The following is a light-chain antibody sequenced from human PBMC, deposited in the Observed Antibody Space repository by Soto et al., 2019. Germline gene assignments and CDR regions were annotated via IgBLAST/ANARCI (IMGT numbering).Light chain of an antibody. V-gene: IGLV2-8*01. CDR2: EVN. CDR1: SCDIGAYNY. Sequence: QSVLTQSPSASASPGQSVTVPCPGSSCDIGAYNYVSWYQQHPGKAPKLIIYEVNKRPSGVLDRFSGSKTGITASLTVYGLQADDEADYYCGAHAGSNTWVFGGGTKVTVL. CDR3: GAHAGSNTWV. J-gene: IGLJ3*02.